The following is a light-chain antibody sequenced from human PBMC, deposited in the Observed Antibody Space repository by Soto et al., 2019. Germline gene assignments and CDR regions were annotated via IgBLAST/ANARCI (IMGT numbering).Light chain of an antibody. V-gene: IGLV2-8*01. J-gene: IGLJ1*01. CDR3: SSYAGSDVFV. CDR1: SSDVGGYKY. CDR2: EVS. Sequence: QSVLTQPASVSGSPGQSITISCTGTSSDVGGYKYVSWYQQYPGKAPKLMMYEVSNRPSGVPDRFSGSKSGNTASLTVSGLQAEDEADYYCSSYAGSDVFVFGTGTKVTVL.